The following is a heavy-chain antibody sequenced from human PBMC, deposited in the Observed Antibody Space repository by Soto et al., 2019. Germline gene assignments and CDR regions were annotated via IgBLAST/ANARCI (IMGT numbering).Heavy chain of an antibody. CDR2: VSGSGEHT. J-gene: IGHJ6*02. CDR3: ARDRMLYATDYFYPMDL. Sequence: GGSLRLSCAASGFTFQDHAMNWVRQAPGKGLEWLSVVSGSGEHTYYAASVKGRFTISRDNSKKIIYLEMNSLRVEDTALYYCARDRMLYATDYFYPMDLWGQGTTVTVSS. CDR1: GFTFQDHA. D-gene: IGHD2-8*01. V-gene: IGHV3-23*01.